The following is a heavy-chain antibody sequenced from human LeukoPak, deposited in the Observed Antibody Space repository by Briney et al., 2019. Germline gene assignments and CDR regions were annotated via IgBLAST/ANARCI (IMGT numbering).Heavy chain of an antibody. CDR2: MHNGVHT. D-gene: IGHD5-12*01. CDR1: GDSISSYF. J-gene: IGHJ4*02. V-gene: IGHV4-59*12. CDR3: SRGGGYGDY. Sequence: SETLSLTCTVPGDSISSYFWSWIRQPPGKGLEWIGYMHNGVHTNYNPSLKSRVTISGDTSKNQFSLKLTSVTAADTAVYFCSRGGGYGDYWGQGILVTVSS.